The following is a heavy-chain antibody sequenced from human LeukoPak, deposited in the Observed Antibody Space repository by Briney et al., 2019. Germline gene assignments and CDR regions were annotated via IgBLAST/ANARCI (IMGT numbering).Heavy chain of an antibody. CDR1: GFTFSSYA. J-gene: IGHJ4*02. Sequence: QPGGSLRLSCAASGFTFSSYAMHWVRQAPGKGLVWVAVISYDGSSKYYADSVKGRFTISRDNSKNTLYLQMNSLRAEDTAVYYCARDVARDQRSVAAAVGGQGTLVTVSS. CDR3: ARDVARDQRSVAAAV. CDR2: ISYDGSSK. V-gene: IGHV3-30*04. D-gene: IGHD6-13*01.